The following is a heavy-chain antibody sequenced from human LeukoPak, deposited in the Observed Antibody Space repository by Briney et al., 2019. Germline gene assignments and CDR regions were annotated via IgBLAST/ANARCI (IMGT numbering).Heavy chain of an antibody. J-gene: IGHJ4*02. CDR1: GGSFSGYY. CDR3: ARGRRRSGWYGGPSYFDY. Sequence: PSETLSLTCAVYGGSFSGYYWSWIRQPPGKGLEWIGEINHSGSTNYNPSLKSRVTISVDTSKNQFSLKLSSVTAADTAVYYCARGRRRSGWYGGPSYFDYWGQGTLVTVSS. V-gene: IGHV4-34*01. D-gene: IGHD6-19*01. CDR2: INHSGST.